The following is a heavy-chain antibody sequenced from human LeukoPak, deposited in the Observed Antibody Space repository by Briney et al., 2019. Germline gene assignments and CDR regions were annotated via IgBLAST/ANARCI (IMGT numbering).Heavy chain of an antibody. CDR2: IKQDGTEK. J-gene: IGHJ4*02. D-gene: IGHD2-15*01. CDR3: TRDTGCPGGTCYSFYDY. CDR1: GFTFSNYW. Sequence: RGSLRLSCAASGFTFSNYWMTWVRQAPGKGLEWVANIKQDGTEKYYVDSVKGRFTISRDNAENSLYLQMNSLRAEDTAVYYCTRDTGCPGGTCYSFYDYWGQGTLVTVSS. V-gene: IGHV3-7*01.